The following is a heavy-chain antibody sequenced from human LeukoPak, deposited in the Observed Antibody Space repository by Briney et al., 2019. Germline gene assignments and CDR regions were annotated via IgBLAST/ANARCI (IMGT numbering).Heavy chain of an antibody. CDR2: INPSGGST. Sequence: ASVKVSCKASGYTFTSYYMHWVRQAPGQGLEWMGIINPSGGSTSYAQKFQGRVTITTDESTSTAYMELSSLRSEDTAVYYCARRNYYDSSGLAYWGQGTLVTVSS. V-gene: IGHV1-46*01. CDR3: ARRNYYDSSGLAY. CDR1: GYTFTSYY. J-gene: IGHJ4*02. D-gene: IGHD3-22*01.